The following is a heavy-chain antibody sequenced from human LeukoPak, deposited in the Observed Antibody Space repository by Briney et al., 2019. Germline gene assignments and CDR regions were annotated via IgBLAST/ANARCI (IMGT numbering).Heavy chain of an antibody. D-gene: IGHD6-13*01. V-gene: IGHV1-46*01. CDR3: ARDFIRAAAGLDY. CDR2: INPTGGST. Sequence: ASVKVSFKASGYTFTSYYLHWVRQAPGQGLEWMGIINPTGGSTNYAQKFQGRVTMTRDTSTSTVYMELSSLRSEDTAVYYCARDFIRAAAGLDYWGQGTLVIVSS. CDR1: GYTFTSYY. J-gene: IGHJ4*02.